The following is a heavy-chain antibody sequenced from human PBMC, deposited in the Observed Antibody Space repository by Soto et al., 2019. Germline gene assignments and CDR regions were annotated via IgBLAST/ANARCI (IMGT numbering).Heavy chain of an antibody. D-gene: IGHD5-12*01. Sequence: GGSLRLSCAASGFTFSTYEMNWVRQAPGKGLEWVAYISSSGGIMYYADSVKGRFTVSRDNAKNSMYLQLNSLRADDTAVYYCVRDPNYDGSFDCWGQGTLVTVSS. V-gene: IGHV3-48*03. CDR1: GFTFSTYE. CDR2: ISSSGGIM. CDR3: VRDPNYDGSFDC. J-gene: IGHJ4*02.